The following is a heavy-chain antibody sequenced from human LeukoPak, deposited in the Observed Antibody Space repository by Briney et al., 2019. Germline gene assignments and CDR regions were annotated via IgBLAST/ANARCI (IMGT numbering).Heavy chain of an antibody. J-gene: IGHJ4*02. Sequence: GGSLRLSCAASGFTFSSYAMSWVRQAPGKGLEWVSAISGSGGSTYYADSVKGRFTISRDNSKNTLYLQMNSLRAEDTAVYYCAKGDLGYCSGTSCYSFDYWGQGTLVTVSS. CDR1: GFTFSSYA. D-gene: IGHD2-2*02. V-gene: IGHV3-23*01. CDR3: AKGDLGYCSGTSCYSFDY. CDR2: ISGSGGST.